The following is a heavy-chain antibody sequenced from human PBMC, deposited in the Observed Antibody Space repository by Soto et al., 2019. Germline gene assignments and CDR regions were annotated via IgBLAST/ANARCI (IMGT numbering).Heavy chain of an antibody. CDR1: GGTFSSYT. V-gene: IGHV1-69*02. CDR2: IIPILGIA. J-gene: IGHJ5*02. CDR3: ARLDFWTSYDKRACWFDP. Sequence: SVKVSCKASGGTFSSYTISWVRQAPGQGLEWMGRIIPILGIANYAQKFQGRVTITADKSTSTAYMELSSLRSEDTAVYYCARLDFWTSYDKRACWFDPWGQGTLVTVSS. D-gene: IGHD3-3*01.